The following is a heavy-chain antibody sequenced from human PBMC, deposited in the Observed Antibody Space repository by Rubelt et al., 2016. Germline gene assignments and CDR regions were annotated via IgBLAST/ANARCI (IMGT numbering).Heavy chain of an antibody. J-gene: IGHJ5*02. V-gene: IGHV4-4*09. CDR3: ARRVAGTGYSRENWFDP. Sequence: VQLQESGPGLVKPSETLSLTCTVSGDSISTYFWNWIRQPPGKGLEWIGHIHSPGSTNYNPSLQSRVTISADTSKNQFSLGLRSGTAADTAVYYCARRVAGTGYSRENWFDPWGQGTLVTVSS. CDR1: GDSISTYF. CDR2: IHSPGST. D-gene: IGHD3/OR15-3a*01.